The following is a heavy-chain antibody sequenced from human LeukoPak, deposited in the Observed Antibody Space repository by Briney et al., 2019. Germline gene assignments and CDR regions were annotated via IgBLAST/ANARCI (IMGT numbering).Heavy chain of an antibody. J-gene: IGHJ4*02. V-gene: IGHV4-4*02. Sequence: PSETLSLTCAVSGGSISSGNWWSWVRQPPGKGLEWIGEIYHSGNTNYNPSLKSRVTISVDWSKNHSSLKLSSVTAADTAVYYCAREGDYDILTGYYFIDSWGQGTLVTVSS. D-gene: IGHD3-9*01. CDR1: GGSISSGNW. CDR2: IYHSGNT. CDR3: AREGDYDILTGYYFIDS.